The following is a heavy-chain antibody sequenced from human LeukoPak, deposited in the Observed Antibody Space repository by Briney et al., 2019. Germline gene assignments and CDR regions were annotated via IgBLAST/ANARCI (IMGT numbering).Heavy chain of an antibody. V-gene: IGHV5-51*01. CDR3: ARLRAPYYYGSGSYYLDY. CDR2: IYPGDSDT. D-gene: IGHD3-10*01. CDR1: GYSFTSYW. J-gene: IGHJ4*02. Sequence: GESLKISCKGSGYSFTSYWIGWVRQMPGKGLEWMGIIYPGDSDTRYSPSFQGQVTISADKSISTAYLQWSSLKASDTATYYCARLRAPYYYGSGSYYLDYWGQGTLVTVSS.